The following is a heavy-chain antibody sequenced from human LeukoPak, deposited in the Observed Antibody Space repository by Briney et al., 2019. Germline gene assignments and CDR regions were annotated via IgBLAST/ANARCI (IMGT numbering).Heavy chain of an antibody. CDR3: ARDPRYDILTGYGGPGWFDP. CDR1: GYTFTSYA. V-gene: IGHV1-3*01. J-gene: IGHJ5*02. D-gene: IGHD3-9*01. Sequence: ASVKVSCKASGYTFTSYAMHWVRQAPGQRLEWMGWINAGNGNTKYSQKFQGRVTITRDTSASTAYMELSSLRSEDTAVYYCARDPRYDILTGYGGPGWFDPWGQGTLVTVSS. CDR2: INAGNGNT.